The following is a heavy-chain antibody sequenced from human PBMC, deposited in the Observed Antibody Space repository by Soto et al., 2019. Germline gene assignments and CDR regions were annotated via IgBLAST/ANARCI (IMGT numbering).Heavy chain of an antibody. D-gene: IGHD5-12*01. Sequence: SETLSLTCTVSGGSIRDTIYYWGWIRQPPGKGLEWIGSIHYSGSTHYNPSLKSRVTISVDPSKSQFSLNLTSVTPADTSVYYCARNMRAVDAPLAYWGQGTVVTVSS. J-gene: IGHJ4*02. CDR1: GGSIRDTIYY. V-gene: IGHV4-39*01. CDR3: ARNMRAVDAPLAY. CDR2: IHYSGST.